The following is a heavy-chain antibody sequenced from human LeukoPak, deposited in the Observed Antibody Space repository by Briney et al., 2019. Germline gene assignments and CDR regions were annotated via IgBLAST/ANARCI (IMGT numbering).Heavy chain of an antibody. CDR2: INHSGST. CDR1: GGSFSGYY. J-gene: IGHJ5*02. D-gene: IGHD3-16*01. CDR3: ARRMTFSQLNWFDP. Sequence: SETLSLTCAVYGGSFSGYYWSWIRQPPGKGLEWIGEINHSGSTNYNPSLKSRVTISVDTSKNQFSLKLSSVTAADTAVYYCARRMTFSQLNWFDPWGQGTLVTVSS. V-gene: IGHV4-34*01.